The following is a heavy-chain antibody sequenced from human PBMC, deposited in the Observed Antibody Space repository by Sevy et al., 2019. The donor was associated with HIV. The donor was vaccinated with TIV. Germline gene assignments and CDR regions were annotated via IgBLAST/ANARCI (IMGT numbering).Heavy chain of an antibody. V-gene: IGHV3-64D*06. J-gene: IGHJ4*02. Sequence: GGSLTLSCSASGFTFSSYAMHWVRQAPGKGLEYVSAISSNGGSTYYADSVKGGFTSSRDNSKNTLYIQMRRMRAEDTAVDYCVKDKGGRHQLATFDYWGQGTLVTVSS. CDR3: VKDKGGRHQLATFDY. CDR2: ISSNGGST. D-gene: IGHD6-13*01. CDR1: GFTFSSYA.